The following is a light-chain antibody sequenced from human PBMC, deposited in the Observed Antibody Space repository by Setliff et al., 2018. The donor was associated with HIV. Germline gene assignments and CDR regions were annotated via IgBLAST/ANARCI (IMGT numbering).Light chain of an antibody. Sequence: QSVLTQPPSVSGAPGQRVTISCTGSNSNIGAGYDVHWYQQLPGTAPKLLMYGNGNRPSGVPDRFSDSKSGTSASLAITGLQAEDEADYYCQSYDNGLSEEVFGTGTKVTVL. CDR2: GNG. J-gene: IGLJ1*01. CDR3: QSYDNGLSEEV. CDR1: NSNIGAGYD. V-gene: IGLV1-40*01.